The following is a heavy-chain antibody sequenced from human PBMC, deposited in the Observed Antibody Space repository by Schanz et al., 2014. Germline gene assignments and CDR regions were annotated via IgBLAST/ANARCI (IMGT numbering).Heavy chain of an antibody. J-gene: IGHJ2*01. CDR2: VSSRSDEI. Sequence: EVQLLESGGGLVQPGGSLRLSCSASTFTFDHYAMTWVRQAPGKGLEWVAAVSSRSDEIKYADSVRGRFTISRDNSRSTMYLQMNSLRAEDTAVYFCAKDLGVDCGDGCFNSYFDLWGRGTLVTVSS. CDR1: TFTFDHYA. D-gene: IGHD2-21*02. CDR3: AKDLGVDCGDGCFNSYFDL. V-gene: IGHV3-23*05.